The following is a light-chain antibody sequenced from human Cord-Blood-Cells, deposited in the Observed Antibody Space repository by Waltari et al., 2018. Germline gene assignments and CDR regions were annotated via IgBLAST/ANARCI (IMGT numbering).Light chain of an antibody. CDR2: DAS. CDR1: QSVRSY. V-gene: IGKV3-11*01. Sequence: EIVLTQSPATLSWSPGERATLSCRASQSVRSYLAWYQQKPGQAPSLLIYDASTRATGIPARFSGSGSGTDFTLTISSLEPEDFAVYYCQQRSNWPTFGQGTKVEIK. CDR3: QQRSNWPT. J-gene: IGKJ1*01.